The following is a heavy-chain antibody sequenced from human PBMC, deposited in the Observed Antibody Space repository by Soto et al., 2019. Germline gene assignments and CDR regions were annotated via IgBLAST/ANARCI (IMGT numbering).Heavy chain of an antibody. Sequence: SETLSLTCTVSGGSISSGDYYWSWIRQPPGKGLEWIGYIYYSGSTYYNPSLKSRVTISVDTSKNQFSLKLSSVTAADTAVYYCARGRGITIFGVASRGNWFDPWGQGTLVTVSS. J-gene: IGHJ5*02. V-gene: IGHV4-30-4*01. CDR2: IYYSGST. CDR1: GGSISSGDYY. CDR3: ARGRGITIFGVASRGNWFDP. D-gene: IGHD3-3*01.